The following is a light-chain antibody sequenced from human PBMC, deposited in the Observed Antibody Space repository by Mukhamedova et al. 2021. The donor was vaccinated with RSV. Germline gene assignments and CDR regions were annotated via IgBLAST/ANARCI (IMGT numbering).Light chain of an antibody. CDR3: SSYAGSNNLV. V-gene: IGLV2-8*01. J-gene: IGLJ2*01. Sequence: GTSSDVGGYNYVSWYQQHPGKAPKLMIYDVSNRPSGVPDRFSGSKSGNTASLTVSGLQAEDEADYYCSSYAGSNNLVFGGGTKLTV. CDR1: SSDVGGYNY. CDR2: DVS.